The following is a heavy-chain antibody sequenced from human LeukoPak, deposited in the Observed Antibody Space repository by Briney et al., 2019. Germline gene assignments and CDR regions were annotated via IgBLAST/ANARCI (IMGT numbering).Heavy chain of an antibody. CDR1: GFTFSSYD. J-gene: IGHJ4*02. Sequence: GGSLRLSCAASGFTFSSYDVHWVRQATGRGLEWVSAMGTAGDTYYAGSVKGRFTISREDAKNSFYLQMNSLRAGDTAVYYCAALGCSIYWGQGTVVTVSS. CDR2: MGTAGDT. V-gene: IGHV3-13*01. CDR3: AALGCSIY. D-gene: IGHD3-10*02.